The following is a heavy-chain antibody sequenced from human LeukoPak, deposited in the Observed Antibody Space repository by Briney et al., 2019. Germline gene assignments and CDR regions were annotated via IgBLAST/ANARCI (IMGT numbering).Heavy chain of an antibody. J-gene: IGHJ4*02. CDR1: GFTFDDYA. V-gene: IGHV3-9*01. CDR2: ISWNSGSI. D-gene: IGHD3-10*01. Sequence: GGSLRLSCAASGFTFDDYAMHWVRQAPGKGLGWVSGISWNSGSIGYADSVKGRFTISRDNAKNSLYLQMNSLRAEDTALYYCAKDYGFDYYGSGSYYNYWGQGTLVTVSS. CDR3: AKDYGFDYYGSGSYYNY.